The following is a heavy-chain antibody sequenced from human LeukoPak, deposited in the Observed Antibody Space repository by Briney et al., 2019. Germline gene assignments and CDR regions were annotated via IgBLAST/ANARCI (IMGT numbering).Heavy chain of an antibody. V-gene: IGHV4-34*01. D-gene: IGHD3-9*01. Sequence: KASETLSLTCAVYGGSFIGFHWNWIRQPPGKGLEWIGDINHSGSTNYNPSLTSRVTISVDPSKNQFSLKLSSVTAADTAVYYCARGLVLRYFDWSLNWFDPWGQGTLVTVSS. CDR2: INHSGST. J-gene: IGHJ5*02. CDR3: ARGLVLRYFDWSLNWFDP. CDR1: GGSFIGFH.